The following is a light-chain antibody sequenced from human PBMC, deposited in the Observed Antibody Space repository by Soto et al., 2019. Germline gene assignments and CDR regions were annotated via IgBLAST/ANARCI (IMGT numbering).Light chain of an antibody. CDR1: QGISNY. J-gene: IGKJ1*01. Sequence: DIQMTQSPSSLSASVGDRVTITCRASQGISNYLAWYQQKPGKVPKLLIYAASTLQSGVPTRLNGSGSGTDFTLTISSLQPEDVATYYSIQYNGSRWTVGPGTNVELK. CDR2: AAS. CDR3: IQYNGSRWT. V-gene: IGKV1-27*01.